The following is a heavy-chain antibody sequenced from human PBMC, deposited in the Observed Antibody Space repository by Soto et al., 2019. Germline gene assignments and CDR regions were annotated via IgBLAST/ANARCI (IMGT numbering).Heavy chain of an antibody. CDR1: GFTFSSYG. Sequence: QVQLVESGGGVVQPGRSLRLSCAASGFTFSSYGMHWVRQAPGKGLEWVAVIWYDGSNKYYADSVKGRFTISRDNSKNTLYLQMNSLRAEDTAVYYCARDGLVTVVTGQYYYMDVWGKGTTVTVSS. CDR2: IWYDGSNK. V-gene: IGHV3-33*01. CDR3: ARDGLVTVVTGQYYYMDV. J-gene: IGHJ6*03. D-gene: IGHD2-15*01.